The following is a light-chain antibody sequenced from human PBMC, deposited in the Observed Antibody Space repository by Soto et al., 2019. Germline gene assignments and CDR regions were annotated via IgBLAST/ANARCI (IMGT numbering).Light chain of an antibody. V-gene: IGKV3-20*01. CDR3: QQYRSSPPYT. J-gene: IGKJ2*01. Sequence: EIVLTQSPGTLSLSPGERATLSCRASQSVSSSYLAWYQQKPGQAPRLLIYGASSRATGIPDRFSGSGSGTDFPLTNSRQEPEDFAVYYCQQYRSSPPYTFGQETKLDIK. CDR1: QSVSSSY. CDR2: GAS.